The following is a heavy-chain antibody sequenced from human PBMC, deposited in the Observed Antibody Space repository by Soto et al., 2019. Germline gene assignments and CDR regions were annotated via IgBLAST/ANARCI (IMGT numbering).Heavy chain of an antibody. CDR3: ARDYLVVPHRVIDY. CDR2: INSDGSST. V-gene: IGHV3-74*01. D-gene: IGHD2-2*01. J-gene: IGHJ4*02. CDR1: GFTFSSYW. Sequence: GGSLRLSCAASGFTFSSYWMHWVRQAPGKGLVWVSRINSDGSSTGYADSVKGRFTISRDNAKNTLYLQMNSLRAEDTAVYYCARDYLVVPHRVIDYWGQGTLVTVSS.